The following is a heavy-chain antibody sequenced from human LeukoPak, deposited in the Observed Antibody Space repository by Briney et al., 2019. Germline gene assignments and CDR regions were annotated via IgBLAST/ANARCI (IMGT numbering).Heavy chain of an antibody. D-gene: IGHD3-16*02. Sequence: SQTLSLTCAVSGGSISSGGYSWSWIRQPPGKGLEWIGYIYHSGSTYYNPSLKSRVTISVDRSKNQFSLKLSSVTAADTAVYYCARGRGYDYVWGSYRYTIPFDYWGQGTLVTVSS. V-gene: IGHV4-30-2*01. J-gene: IGHJ4*02. CDR1: GGSISSGGYS. CDR2: IYHSGST. CDR3: ARGRGYDYVWGSYRYTIPFDY.